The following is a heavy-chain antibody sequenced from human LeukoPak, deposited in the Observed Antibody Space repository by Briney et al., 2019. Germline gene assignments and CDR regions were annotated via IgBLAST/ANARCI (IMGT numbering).Heavy chain of an antibody. CDR1: GFTFSSYS. CDR2: ISSSSSYI. Sequence: PGGSLRLSCAASGFTFSSYSMNWVPQAPGKGLEWVSSISSSSSYIYYADSVKGRFTISRDNAKNSLYLQMNSLRAEDTAVYYCASFGKAAVLDVWGQGTTVTVSS. CDR3: ASFGKAAVLDV. V-gene: IGHV3-21*01. D-gene: IGHD6-13*01. J-gene: IGHJ6*02.